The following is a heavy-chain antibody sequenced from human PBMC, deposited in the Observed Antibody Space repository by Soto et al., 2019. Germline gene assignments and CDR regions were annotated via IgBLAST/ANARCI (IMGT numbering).Heavy chain of an antibody. Sequence: QVQLQESGPGLVKPSQTLSLTCTVSGGSISSGGYYWSWIRQHPGKGLEWIGYIYYSGSTYYNPSLKSRVTISVDTSKNQFSLKLSSVTAADTAVYYCARDDYGDNADDAFDIWGQGTMVTVSS. V-gene: IGHV4-31*03. CDR3: ARDDYGDNADDAFDI. CDR2: IYYSGST. J-gene: IGHJ3*02. D-gene: IGHD4-17*01. CDR1: GGSISSGGYY.